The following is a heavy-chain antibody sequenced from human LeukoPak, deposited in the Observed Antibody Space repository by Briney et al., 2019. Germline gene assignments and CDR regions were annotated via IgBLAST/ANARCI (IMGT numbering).Heavy chain of an antibody. D-gene: IGHD1-26*01. CDR3: ARDGGGSYQVDY. J-gene: IGHJ4*02. Sequence: XXWVRQAXGXXXXWVSYISSSSSTIYYADSVKGRFTISRDNAKNSLYLQMNSLRDEDTAVYYCARDGGGSYQVDYWGQGTLVTVSS. CDR2: ISSSSSTI. V-gene: IGHV3-48*02.